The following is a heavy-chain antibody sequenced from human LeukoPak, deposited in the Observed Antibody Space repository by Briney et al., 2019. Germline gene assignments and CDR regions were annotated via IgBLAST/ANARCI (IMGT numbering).Heavy chain of an antibody. Sequence: SETLSLTCDVYGEFLSAYYWSWIRQPPGKGLEWIGDINHSGTTKYNPSLKSRVSLLMDTSKSHFSLKITSVTAADTAVYYCARLPLGAFGEVLNFDLWGQGTVVTVSS. CDR1: GEFLSAYY. CDR3: ARLPLGAFGEVLNFDL. V-gene: IGHV4-34*01. J-gene: IGHJ4*02. D-gene: IGHD3-10*01. CDR2: INHSGTT.